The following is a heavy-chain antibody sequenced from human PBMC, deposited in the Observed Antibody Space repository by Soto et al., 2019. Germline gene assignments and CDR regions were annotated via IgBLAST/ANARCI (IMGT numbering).Heavy chain of an antibody. CDR1: VFTFISYE. CDR3: ARDSTITMVRGVMNYYYGMDV. D-gene: IGHD3-10*01. CDR2: ISSSGSTI. V-gene: IGHV3-48*03. Sequence: GGSLRLACASSVFTFISYEMNWVRQAPGKGLEWVSYISSSGSTIYYADSVKGRFTISRDNAKNSLYLQMNSLRAEDTAVYYCARDSTITMVRGVMNYYYGMDVWGQGTTVTVSS. J-gene: IGHJ6*02.